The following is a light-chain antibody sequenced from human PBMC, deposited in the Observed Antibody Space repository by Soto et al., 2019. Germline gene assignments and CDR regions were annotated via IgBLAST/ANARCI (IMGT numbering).Light chain of an antibody. CDR3: LLSYSGQYVV. CDR1: TGAVTSGHY. J-gene: IGLJ2*01. Sequence: QAVVTREPSLTVSPGGTVTLTCGSSTGAVTSGHYPYWFQQKPGQAPRTLIYDTSNKHSWTPARFSGSLLGGKAALTLSDAQPEDEAEYYCLLSYSGQYVVFGGVTKLTVL. V-gene: IGLV7-46*01. CDR2: DTS.